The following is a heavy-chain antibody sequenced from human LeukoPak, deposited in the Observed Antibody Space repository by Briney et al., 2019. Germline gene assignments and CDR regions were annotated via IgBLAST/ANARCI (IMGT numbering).Heavy chain of an antibody. J-gene: IGHJ4*02. CDR2: IYYSGST. V-gene: IGHV4-59*01. Sequence: SETLSLTCTVSGGSISSYYWSWIRQPPGKGLEWIGYIYYSGSTNYNPSLKSRVTISVDTSKNQFSLKLSSVTAADTAVYYCARGETGYYTTYDYWGQGTLVTVSS. CDR1: GGSISSYY. D-gene: IGHD3-9*01. CDR3: ARGETGYYTTYDY.